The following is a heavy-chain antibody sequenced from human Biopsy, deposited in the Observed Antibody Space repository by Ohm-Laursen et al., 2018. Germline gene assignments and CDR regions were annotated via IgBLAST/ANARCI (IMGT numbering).Heavy chain of an antibody. CDR2: VYNGGIT. CDR1: GGSIISYY. CDR3: AREVATNYHSGTFEY. V-gene: IGHV4-59*12. Sequence: SETLSLTCSVSGGSIISYYWTWIRQPPGKGLEWIEHVYNGGITNYNPSLKSRLTISIDTSKNQFSLKLTSVTAADTAVYYCAREVATNYHSGTFEYWGQGTLVTVSS. D-gene: IGHD1-1*01. J-gene: IGHJ4*02.